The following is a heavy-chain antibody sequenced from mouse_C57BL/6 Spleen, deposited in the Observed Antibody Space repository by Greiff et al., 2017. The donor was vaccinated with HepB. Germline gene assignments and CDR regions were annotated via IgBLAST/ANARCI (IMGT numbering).Heavy chain of an antibody. Sequence: EVQLQESGGGLVKPGGSLKLSCAASGFTFSDYGMHWVRQAPEKGLEWVAYISSGSSTIYYADTVKGRFTISRDNAKNTLFLQMTSLRSEDTAMYYGARDHYYVSSSFAYWGQGTLVTVSA. D-gene: IGHD1-1*01. V-gene: IGHV5-17*01. CDR3: ARDHYYVSSSFAY. CDR1: GFTFSDYG. J-gene: IGHJ3*01. CDR2: ISSGSSTI.